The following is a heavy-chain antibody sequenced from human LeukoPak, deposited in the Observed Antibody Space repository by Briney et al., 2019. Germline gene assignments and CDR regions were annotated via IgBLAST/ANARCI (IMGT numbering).Heavy chain of an antibody. CDR3: AKGVTFGGVTNFDY. J-gene: IGHJ4*02. CDR2: ISWNSGSI. Sequence: PPGGSLRLSCAASGFTFSSYEMNWVRQAPGKGLEWVSGISWNSGSIGYADSVKGRFTISRDNAKNSLYLQMNSLRAEDTALYYCAKGVTFGGVTNFDYWGQGTLVTVSS. CDR1: GFTFSSYE. D-gene: IGHD3-16*01. V-gene: IGHV3-9*01.